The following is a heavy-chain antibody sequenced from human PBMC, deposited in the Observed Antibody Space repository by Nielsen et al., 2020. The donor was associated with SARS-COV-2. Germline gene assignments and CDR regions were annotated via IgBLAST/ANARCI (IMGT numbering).Heavy chain of an antibody. CDR1: GFTFSSYW. CDR3: ARDLLNGGYNWNYRFDP. J-gene: IGHJ5*02. CDR2: IKQDGSEK. V-gene: IGHV3-7*05. D-gene: IGHD1-7*01. Sequence: GESLKISCAASGFTFSSYWMSWVRQAPRKGLEWVANIKQDGSEKYYVDSVKGRFTISRDNAKNSLYLQMNSLRAEDTAVYYCARDLLNGGYNWNYRFDPWGQGTLVTVSS.